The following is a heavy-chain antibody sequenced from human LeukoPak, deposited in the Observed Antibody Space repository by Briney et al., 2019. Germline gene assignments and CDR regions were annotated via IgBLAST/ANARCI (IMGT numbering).Heavy chain of an antibody. CDR2: INPNSDST. CDR1: GYTFTTYG. J-gene: IGHJ4*02. D-gene: IGHD1-26*01. CDR3: ATGLIGSGSNLLRDY. V-gene: IGHV1-2*02. Sequence: GASVKVSCKASGYTFTTYGMNWVRQAPGQGLEWMGWINPNSDSTNYAQKFQGRVTTTKDTSISTAYMELSSLRSDDTAVYYCATGLIGSGSNLLRDYWGQGTLVTVSS.